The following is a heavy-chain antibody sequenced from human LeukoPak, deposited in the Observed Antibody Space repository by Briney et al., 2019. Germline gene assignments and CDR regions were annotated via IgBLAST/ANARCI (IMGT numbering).Heavy chain of an antibody. CDR3: AKGGYYFDY. V-gene: IGHV3-30*02. CDR1: GLTFSTFG. Sequence: PGGSLRLSRAASGLTFSTFGMHWVRQAPGKGLEWVAFIRFDGSNRYYAESLKGRFTISRDNSKNTLYLQMNSLRAEDTAIYFCAKGGYYFDYWGQGALVIVSS. CDR2: IRFDGSNR. J-gene: IGHJ4*02.